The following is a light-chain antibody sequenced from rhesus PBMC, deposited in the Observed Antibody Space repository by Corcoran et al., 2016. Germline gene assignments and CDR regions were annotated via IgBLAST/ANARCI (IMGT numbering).Light chain of an antibody. CDR3: QQRNSYPLT. CDR2: YAS. CDR1: QSVGST. V-gene: IGKV3-24*04. Sequence: IVMTQSPATLSLSPGERATLSCRASQSVGSTVAWYHQKPGQAPRLIIYYASNRATGIPDRFSGSGSETEFTLTISSLDPEDVGVYYCQQRNSYPLTFGGGTKVEIK. J-gene: IGKJ4*01.